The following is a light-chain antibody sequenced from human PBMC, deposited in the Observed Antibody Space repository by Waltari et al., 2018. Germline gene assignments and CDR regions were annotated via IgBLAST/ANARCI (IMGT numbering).Light chain of an antibody. V-gene: IGKV4-1*01. CDR1: ETILFNSNNKNY. CDR2: WAS. CDR3: QQYYTVSRT. Sequence: DIVMTQSPDSLAVPLGERATINCKSSETILFNSNNKNYLAWYQQKAGQPPKLLVYWASTRGSGVPDRFSGSGSGTDFTLTISSLQAEDVAVYYCQQYYTVSRTFGQGTRVEIK. J-gene: IGKJ1*01.